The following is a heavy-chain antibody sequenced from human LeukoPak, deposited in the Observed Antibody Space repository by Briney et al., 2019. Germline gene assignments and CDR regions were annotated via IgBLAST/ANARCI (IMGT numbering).Heavy chain of an antibody. CDR3: ARGSIHVWGSYRYYFDY. V-gene: IGHV3-21*01. CDR1: GFTFSSYS. CDR2: ISSSSSYI. D-gene: IGHD3-16*02. J-gene: IGHJ4*02. Sequence: PGGSLRLSCAASGFTFSSYSMNWVRQAPGKGLEWVSSISSSSSYIYYADSVKGRFTISRDNAKNSLYLQMNSLRAEDTAVYYCARGSIHVWGSYRYYFDYWGQGTLVTVSS.